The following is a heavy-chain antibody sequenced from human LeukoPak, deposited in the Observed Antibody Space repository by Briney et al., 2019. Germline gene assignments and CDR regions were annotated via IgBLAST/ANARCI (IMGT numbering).Heavy chain of an antibody. J-gene: IGHJ5*02. D-gene: IGHD3-22*01. CDR1: GGSISSSSYY. Sequence: SETLSLTCTVSGGSISSSSYYWGWIRQPPGKGLEWIGSIYYSGSTYYNPSLKSRVTISVDTSKNQFSLKLSSVTAADTAVCYCARSKDYYDSSGYHRNNWFDPWGQGTLVTVSS. V-gene: IGHV4-39*01. CDR2: IYYSGST. CDR3: ARSKDYYDSSGYHRNNWFDP.